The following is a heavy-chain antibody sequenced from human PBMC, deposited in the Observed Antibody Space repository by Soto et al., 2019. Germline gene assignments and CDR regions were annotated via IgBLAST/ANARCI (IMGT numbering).Heavy chain of an antibody. V-gene: IGHV3-66*01. J-gene: IGHJ6*02. CDR2: IHSGGDT. CDR3: ARSRTGTTYGGMDF. CDR1: GFAVSSNY. Sequence: EVQLVESGGDLVQPGGSLRLSCAASGFAVSSNYMTWVRQAPGKGLEWVSVIHSGGDTHYADSVRGRFTISRDNSKTTPHLQMNGLRAEDTAVYYCARSRTGTTYGGMDFWGQGTTVTVAS. D-gene: IGHD1-7*01.